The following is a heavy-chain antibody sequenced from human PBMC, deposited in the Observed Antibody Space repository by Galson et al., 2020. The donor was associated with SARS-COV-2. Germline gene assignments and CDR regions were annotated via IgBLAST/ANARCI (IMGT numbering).Heavy chain of an antibody. J-gene: IGHJ6*02. CDR1: GGSIRSYY. CDR2: IYYSGST. V-gene: IGHV4-59*08. CDR3: ARRAMTIFGVDYGMDV. Sequence: ETSETLSLPCTVPGGSIRSYYWSWIRQPPGKGLEWIGYIYYSGSTNYNPSLKSRVTISVATSTNQRSLKLSSVTAADTAVYYCARRAMTIFGVDYGMDVWGQGTTVTVSS. D-gene: IGHD3-3*01.